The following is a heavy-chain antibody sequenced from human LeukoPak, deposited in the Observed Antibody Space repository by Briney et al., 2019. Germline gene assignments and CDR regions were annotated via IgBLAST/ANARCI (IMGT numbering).Heavy chain of an antibody. Sequence: PGGSLRLSCAASGFTFSDYYMSWTRQAPGKGLEWVSYISSSSGYTDYADSVKGRITISRDNAKNSLYLQMNSLGAEDTAVYYCARYGGSGVDYWGQGTLVTVSS. V-gene: IGHV3-11*03. CDR2: ISSSSGYT. D-gene: IGHD4-23*01. CDR1: GFTFSDYY. CDR3: ARYGGSGVDY. J-gene: IGHJ4*02.